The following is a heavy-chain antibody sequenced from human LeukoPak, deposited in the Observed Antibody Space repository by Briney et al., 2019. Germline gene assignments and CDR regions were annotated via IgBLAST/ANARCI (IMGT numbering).Heavy chain of an antibody. V-gene: IGHV4-39*07. CDR3: AREGGYDFWSGKNRGFDP. D-gene: IGHD3-3*01. J-gene: IGHJ5*02. CDR1: GGSISSSSYY. Sequence: PSETLSLTCTVSGGSISSSSYYWGWIRQPPGKGLEWIGSIYYSGSTYYNPSLKSRVTISVDTSKNQFSLKLSSVTAADTAVYYCAREGGYDFWSGKNRGFDPWGQGTLVTVSS. CDR2: IYYSGST.